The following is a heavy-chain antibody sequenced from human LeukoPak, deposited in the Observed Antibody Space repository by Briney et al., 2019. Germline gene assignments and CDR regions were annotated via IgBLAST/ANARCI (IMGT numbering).Heavy chain of an antibody. CDR1: GYTFTSYG. V-gene: IGHV1-18*04. J-gene: IGHJ4*02. CDR2: ISPYNGNT. CDR3: ARGENLWGLYGSGSQKSLDY. D-gene: IGHD3-10*01. Sequence: ASVKVSCKASGYTFTSYGIIWVRQAPGQGLELMGWISPYNGNTNYAQKLQGRVTMTTDTSTSTAYMELRSLRSDDTAVYYCARGENLWGLYGSGSQKSLDYWGQGTLVTVSS.